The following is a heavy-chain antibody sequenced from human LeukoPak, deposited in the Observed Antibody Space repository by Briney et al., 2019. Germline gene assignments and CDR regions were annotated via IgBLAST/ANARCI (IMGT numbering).Heavy chain of an antibody. Sequence: PSETLSLTCTVSGGSITGYCWSWIRQPPGEGLEWIGYICNSGSTNYNPSLKSRVTISVETSKSPFSLKLSSVTAADTAVYYCARHGGSYSFDYWGQGTLVTVSS. V-gene: IGHV4-59*08. CDR3: ARHGGSYSFDY. J-gene: IGHJ4*02. D-gene: IGHD1-26*01. CDR1: GGSITGYC. CDR2: ICNSGST.